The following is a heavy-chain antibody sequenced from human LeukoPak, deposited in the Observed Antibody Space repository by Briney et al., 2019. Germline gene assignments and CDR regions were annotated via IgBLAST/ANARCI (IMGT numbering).Heavy chain of an antibody. CDR1: GFTFSDYY. Sequence: GGSLRLSCAASGFTFSDYYMSWIRQAPGKGLEWISYISSSGDTIFYADSVKGRFTISRDNAKNSLYLQMNSLGPEDTAVYYCARDPYSGNYGNYYYYYMDVWGKGTTVTISS. CDR3: ARDPYSGNYGNYYYYYMDV. V-gene: IGHV3-11*04. D-gene: IGHD1-26*01. J-gene: IGHJ6*03. CDR2: ISSSGDTI.